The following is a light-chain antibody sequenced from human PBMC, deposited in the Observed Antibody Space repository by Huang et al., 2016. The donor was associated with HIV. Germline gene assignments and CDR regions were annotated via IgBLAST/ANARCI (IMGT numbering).Light chain of an antibody. CDR2: GTS. J-gene: IGKJ4*01. CDR1: QSVSCTN. V-gene: IGKV3-20*01. Sequence: IVLTQSPGTLSLSPGGRATLSCRASQSVSCTNLAWYQQNPGQAPRPIIYGTSMRAIGIPDRFSGSGSAPDFTLTISRLEPEDFAVYYCQQYGTSPPSLTFGGGTKVEIK. CDR3: QQYGTSPPSLT.